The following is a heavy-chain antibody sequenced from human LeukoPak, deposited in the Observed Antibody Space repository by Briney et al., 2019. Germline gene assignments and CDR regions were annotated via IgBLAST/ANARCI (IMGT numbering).Heavy chain of an antibody. D-gene: IGHD1-26*01. CDR3: ARVLRWELQPVDY. CDR1: GYTFTNYG. CDR2: ISGYNGKT. J-gene: IGHJ4*02. V-gene: IGHV1-18*01. Sequence: ASVKVSCKTSGYTFTNYGLTWVRQAPGQGLEWMGWISGYNGKTNYAQKLQDRVSMTTDTSTSTAYMELSRLRSDDTAVYYCARVLRWELQPVDYWGQGTLVTVSS.